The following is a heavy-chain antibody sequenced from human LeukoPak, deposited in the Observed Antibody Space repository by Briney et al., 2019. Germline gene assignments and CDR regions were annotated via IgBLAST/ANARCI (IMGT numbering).Heavy chain of an antibody. CDR2: IRSKAYGGTT. Sequence: GGSLRLSCTASGFTFGDYAMSWFRQAPGKGLEWVGFIRSKAYGGTTEYAASVKGRFTISRDDSKSIAHLQMNSLKTEDTAVYYCTRVRREVWFGELFGDYWGQGTLVTVSS. J-gene: IGHJ4*02. CDR3: TRVRREVWFGELFGDY. V-gene: IGHV3-49*03. CDR1: GFTFGDYA. D-gene: IGHD3-10*01.